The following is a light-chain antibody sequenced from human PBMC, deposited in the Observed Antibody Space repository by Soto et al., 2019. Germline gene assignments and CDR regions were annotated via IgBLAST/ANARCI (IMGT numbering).Light chain of an antibody. CDR1: QSVLYTSNNKNY. J-gene: IGKJ2*01. V-gene: IGKV4-1*01. Sequence: DIVMTQSPDSLAVSLGERATINCKSSQSVLYTSNNKNYFAWYQQKPGQPPKLLIYWASTRQSGVPDRFSGSGSGTDFTLTTSSLQAEDVAVYYCQQYYTTPYTFGQGTNLEIK. CDR3: QQYYTTPYT. CDR2: WAS.